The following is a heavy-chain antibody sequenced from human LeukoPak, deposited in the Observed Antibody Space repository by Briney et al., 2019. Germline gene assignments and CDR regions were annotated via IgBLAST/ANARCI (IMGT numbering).Heavy chain of an antibody. CDR1: GLTLSNYW. Sequence: GGSLRLSCTASGLTLSNYWMIWVRQAPGKGLQWVANMKQDGSVKYYVDSMKGRFTISRDNAKNSLYLQMSGLRAKDTAVYFCARIGYSSSSFDYWGQGVLVTVYS. D-gene: IGHD6-6*01. CDR3: ARIGYSSSSFDY. CDR2: MKQDGSVK. J-gene: IGHJ4*02. V-gene: IGHV3-7*03.